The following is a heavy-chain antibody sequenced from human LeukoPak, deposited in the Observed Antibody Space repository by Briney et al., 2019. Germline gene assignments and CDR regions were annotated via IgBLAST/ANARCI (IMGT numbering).Heavy chain of an antibody. J-gene: IGHJ6*04. D-gene: IGHD2-15*01. CDR3: ASRTVAVAATYYYYYGMDV. CDR1: GGTFSSYA. CDR2: IIPIFGTA. V-gene: IGHV1-69*13. Sequence: SVKVSCKASGGTFSSYAISWVRQAPGQGLEWMGGIIPIFGTANYAQKFQGRVTITADESTSTAYMELGSLRSEDTAVYYCASRTVAVAATYYYYYGMDVWGKGTTVTVSS.